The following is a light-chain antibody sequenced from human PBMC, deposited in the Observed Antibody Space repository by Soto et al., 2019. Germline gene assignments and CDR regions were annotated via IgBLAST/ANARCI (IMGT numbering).Light chain of an antibody. V-gene: IGKV1-9*01. J-gene: IGKJ1*01. CDR1: QGISSY. Sequence: DIQLTQSPSFLSASVGDRVTITCRASQGISSYLAWYQLKPGKAPKLLISTASTLQSGVPTRFSASGSGTAFTLTISSLQPEDFATYYCQQLNNYPRTFGQGSNVEIK. CDR3: QQLNNYPRT. CDR2: TAS.